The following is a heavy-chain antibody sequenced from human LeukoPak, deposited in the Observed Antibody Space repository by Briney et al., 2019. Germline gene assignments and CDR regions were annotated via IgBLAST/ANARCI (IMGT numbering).Heavy chain of an antibody. CDR1: GGTFSSYA. CDR3: AREGYYGSGSYPDY. J-gene: IGHJ4*02. Sequence: SVKVSCKASGGTFSSYAISWVRQTPGQGLEWMGQLIPIFGTANYAQKFQGRVTITADESTSTAYMELSSLRSEDTAVYYCAREGYYGSGSYPDYWGQGTLVTVSS. D-gene: IGHD3-10*01. CDR2: LIPIFGTA. V-gene: IGHV1-69*13.